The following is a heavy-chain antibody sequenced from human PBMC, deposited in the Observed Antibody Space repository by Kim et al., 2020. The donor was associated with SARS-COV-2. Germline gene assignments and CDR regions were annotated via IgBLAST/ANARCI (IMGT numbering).Heavy chain of an antibody. Sequence: GRFTISRDDANNTLYLQMNSLKTEDTAVYYCTTDPSINMVRGVTPWGMDVWGQGTTVTVSS. V-gene: IGHV3-15*01. CDR3: TTDPSINMVRGVTPWGMDV. D-gene: IGHD3-10*01. J-gene: IGHJ6*02.